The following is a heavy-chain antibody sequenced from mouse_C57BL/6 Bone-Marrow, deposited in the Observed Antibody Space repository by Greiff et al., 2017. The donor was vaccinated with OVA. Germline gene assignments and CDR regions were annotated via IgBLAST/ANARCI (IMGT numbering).Heavy chain of an antibody. D-gene: IGHD1-1*01. J-gene: IGHJ1*03. Sequence: QVQLQQPGAELVMPGASVKLSCKASGYTFTSYWMHWVKQRPGQGLEWIGEIDPSDSYTNYNQKFKGKSTLTVDKSSSTAYMQLSSLTSEDSAVYYCARPIYYGSSYVGYFDVWGTGTTVTVSS. CDR1: GYTFTSYW. CDR3: ARPIYYGSSYVGYFDV. CDR2: IDPSDSYT. V-gene: IGHV1-69*01.